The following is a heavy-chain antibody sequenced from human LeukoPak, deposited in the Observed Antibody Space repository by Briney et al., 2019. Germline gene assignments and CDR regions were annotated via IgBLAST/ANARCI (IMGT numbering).Heavy chain of an antibody. Sequence: ASVKVSCKASGGTFSSYAISWVRQAPGQGLEWMGGIIPIFGTANYAQKFQGRVTITADESTSTAYMELSSLRSEGTAVYYCAVRNVDIVATDYYYYGMDVWGQGTTVTVSS. CDR2: IIPIFGTA. CDR1: GGTFSSYA. CDR3: AVRNVDIVATDYYYYGMDV. J-gene: IGHJ6*02. D-gene: IGHD5-12*01. V-gene: IGHV1-69*01.